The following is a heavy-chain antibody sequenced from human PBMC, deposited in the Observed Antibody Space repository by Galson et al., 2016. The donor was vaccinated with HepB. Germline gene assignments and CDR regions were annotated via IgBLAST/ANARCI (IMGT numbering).Heavy chain of an antibody. D-gene: IGHD3-10*01. V-gene: IGHV3-23*01. Sequence: LRLSCAASGFPFTSYAMSWVRQAPGKGLEWVSAISGSGTSTYYADSVQGRFTISRDNSKNTLSLQMNSLRAEDTAVYYRAKDPMRRVRGALPPLDPWGQGTLVTVSS. CDR2: ISGSGTST. CDR3: AKDPMRRVRGALPPLDP. CDR1: GFPFTSYA. J-gene: IGHJ5*02.